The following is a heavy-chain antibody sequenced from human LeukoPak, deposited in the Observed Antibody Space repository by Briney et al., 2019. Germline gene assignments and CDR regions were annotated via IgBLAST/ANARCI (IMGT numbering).Heavy chain of an antibody. D-gene: IGHD3-10*01. CDR1: GGSISSSSYF. CDR3: ARHIRYGSGSTNMYYFDY. J-gene: IGHJ4*02. CDR2: IYYSETT. V-gene: IGHV4-39*01. Sequence: SETLSLTCTVSGGSISSSSYFWGRIRQPPGKGLEWIGSIYYSETTYYNPSLKSRVTISVDTSKNQFSLKLSSVTAADTAVYYCARHIRYGSGSTNMYYFDYWGQGTLVTVSS.